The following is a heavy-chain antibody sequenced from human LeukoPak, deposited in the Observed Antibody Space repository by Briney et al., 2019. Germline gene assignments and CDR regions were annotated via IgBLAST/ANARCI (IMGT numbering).Heavy chain of an antibody. CDR3: VKGDINSRNWYGAYHFDA. V-gene: IGHV3-20*04. Sequence: PGRSLRLSCAASGFTFSSYAMHWVRQAPGKGLEWVSGINYNGGSRSYEDSVKGRFTISRDNAKNSLYLQMNSLRDEDTALYYCVKGDINSRNWYGAYHFDAWGQGTLVTVSS. CDR1: GFTFSSYA. J-gene: IGHJ4*02. CDR2: INYNGGSR. D-gene: IGHD6-13*01.